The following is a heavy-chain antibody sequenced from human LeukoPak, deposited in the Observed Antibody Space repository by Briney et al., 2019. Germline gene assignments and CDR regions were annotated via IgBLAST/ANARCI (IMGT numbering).Heavy chain of an antibody. V-gene: IGHV3-23*01. D-gene: IGHD3-22*01. CDR3: ARGNYDSSGYLDY. CDR1: GFTFNTYG. Sequence: GGSLRLSCAASGFTFNTYGMNWVRQAPGKGLEWVSGISGDAGRTYYADSVKGRFTIYRDNAKNSLYLQMNSLRAEDTAVYYCARGNYDSSGYLDYWGQGTLVTVSS. CDR2: ISGDAGRT. J-gene: IGHJ4*02.